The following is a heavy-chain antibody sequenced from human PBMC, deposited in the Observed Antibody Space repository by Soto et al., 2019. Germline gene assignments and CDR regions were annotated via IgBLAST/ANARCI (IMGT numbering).Heavy chain of an antibody. D-gene: IGHD3-3*01. CDR2: ISYDGSNK. CDR1: GFTFSSYA. CDR3: ARSWSDDYYYYGMDV. J-gene: IGHJ6*02. V-gene: IGHV3-30-3*01. Sequence: QVQLVESGGGVVQPGRSLRLSCAASGFTFSSYAMHWVRQAPGKGLEWVAGISYDGSNKYYADSVKGRFTISRDNSKNTLYLQMNSLRAEDTAVYYCARSWSDDYYYYGMDVWGQGTTVTVSS.